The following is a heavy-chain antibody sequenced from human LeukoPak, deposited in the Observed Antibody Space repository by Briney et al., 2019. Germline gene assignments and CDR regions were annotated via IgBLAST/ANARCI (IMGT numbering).Heavy chain of an antibody. D-gene: IGHD6-25*01. CDR1: GFAVSSNY. J-gene: IGHJ4*02. CDR2: VLRGATT. Sequence: PGGSLRLSCAVSGFAVSSNYMAWVRQTPGKGLEWVSVVLRGATTYYGDSVKGRFTISTDNSKNMLYLQMKSLRADDSAVYYCARDGQASGTWFDFWGQGTPVTVSS. CDR3: ARDGQASGTWFDF. V-gene: IGHV3-66*01.